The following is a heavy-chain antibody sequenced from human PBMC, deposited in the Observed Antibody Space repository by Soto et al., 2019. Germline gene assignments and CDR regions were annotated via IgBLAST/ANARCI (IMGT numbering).Heavy chain of an antibody. CDR2: TYQSGSA. J-gene: IGHJ6*02. V-gene: IGHV4-30-2*06. Sequence: QLQLQESGSGLVKPSQTLSLTCTVSGGSITSGGYSWTWIRQSPGKGLEWIGYTYQSGSAYYNPSLKSRVTISVDRSTNQFSLNLTSVTAADTAVYYCARDYYGMDVWGQGTTVTVSS. CDR3: ARDYYGMDV. CDR1: GGSITSGGYS.